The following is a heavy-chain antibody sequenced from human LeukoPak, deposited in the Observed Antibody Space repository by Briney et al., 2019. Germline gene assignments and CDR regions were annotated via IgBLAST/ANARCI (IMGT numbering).Heavy chain of an antibody. D-gene: IGHD4-11*01. CDR3: ARDRRLHRY. CDR1: GFTFSDYW. Sequence: GGSLRLSCAASGFTFSDYWMPWVRQAPGKGLVWVSRVKSDGSTTAYADSVKGRFTISRDNAKNTLFLQMNSLRTEDTAVYYCARDRRLHRYWGRGTLVTVSS. V-gene: IGHV3-74*01. J-gene: IGHJ4*02. CDR2: VKSDGSTT.